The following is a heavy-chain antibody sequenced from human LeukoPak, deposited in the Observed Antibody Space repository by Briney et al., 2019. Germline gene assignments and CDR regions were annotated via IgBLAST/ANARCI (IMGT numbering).Heavy chain of an antibody. D-gene: IGHD2/OR15-2a*01. CDR3: TKDDPTNRA. V-gene: IGHV3-15*01. J-gene: IGHJ4*02. CDR1: GFTFDDYG. CDR2: VKSKTNGGTT. Sequence: GGSLRLSCAASGFTFDDYGMSWVRQAPGKGLEWVGRVKSKTNGGTTDYAAPVKGRFTISRDDSKNTLYLQMNSLKAEDTAVYYCTKDDPTNRAWGQGTLVTVSS.